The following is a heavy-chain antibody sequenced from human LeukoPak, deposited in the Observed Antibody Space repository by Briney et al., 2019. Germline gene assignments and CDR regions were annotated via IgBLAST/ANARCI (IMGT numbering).Heavy chain of an antibody. CDR1: GFTFSSYG. Sequence: GGSLRLSCAVSGFTFSSYGMSWVRQAPGKGLEWVSAISGSGGSTCCADSVKGRFTISRDNSKNTLYLQMNSLRAEDTAVYYCAKDTSTYYNYMDVWGKGTTVTISS. D-gene: IGHD2-2*01. CDR2: ISGSGGST. V-gene: IGHV3-23*01. CDR3: AKDTSTYYNYMDV. J-gene: IGHJ6*03.